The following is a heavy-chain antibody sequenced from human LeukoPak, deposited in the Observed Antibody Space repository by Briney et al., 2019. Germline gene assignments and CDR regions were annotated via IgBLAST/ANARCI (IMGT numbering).Heavy chain of an antibody. CDR1: GFTFSSYA. CDR2: ISYDGSNK. Sequence: PGGSLRLSWAASGFTFSSYAIHWVRQAPGKGLEWVAVISYDGSNKYYADSVKGRFTISRDNSKNTLYLQMNSLRAEDTAVYYCARDLTVTDYYYYGMDVRGQGTTVTVSS. D-gene: IGHD4-11*01. CDR3: ARDLTVTDYYYYGMDV. J-gene: IGHJ6*02. V-gene: IGHV3-30-3*01.